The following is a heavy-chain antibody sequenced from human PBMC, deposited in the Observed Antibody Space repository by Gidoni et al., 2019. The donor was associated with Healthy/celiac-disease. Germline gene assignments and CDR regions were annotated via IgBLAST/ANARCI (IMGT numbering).Heavy chain of an antibody. CDR3: AREGGYCGGDCYLNWFDP. CDR1: GFTFSSYS. CDR2: ISSSSSTI. Sequence: EVQLVESGGGLVQPGGSLRLSCAASGFTFSSYSMNWVRQAPGKGLGWVSDISSSSSTIYYADSVKGRFTISRDNAKNSLYLQMNSLRDEDTAVYYCAREGGYCGGDCYLNWFDPWGQGTLVTVSS. V-gene: IGHV3-48*02. J-gene: IGHJ5*02. D-gene: IGHD2-21*02.